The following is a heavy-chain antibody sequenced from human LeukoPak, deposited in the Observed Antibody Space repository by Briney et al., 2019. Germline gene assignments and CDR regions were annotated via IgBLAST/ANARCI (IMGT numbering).Heavy chain of an antibody. J-gene: IGHJ4*02. CDR3: ARVPTVTTSRGFDY. D-gene: IGHD4-17*01. Sequence: SAKVSCKASGGTFSSYAISWVRQAPGQGLEWMGRIIPILGIANYAQKFQGRVTITADKSTSTAYMELSSLRSEDTAVYYCARVPTVTTSRGFDYWGQGTLVTVSS. CDR2: IIPILGIA. CDR1: GGTFSSYA. V-gene: IGHV1-69*04.